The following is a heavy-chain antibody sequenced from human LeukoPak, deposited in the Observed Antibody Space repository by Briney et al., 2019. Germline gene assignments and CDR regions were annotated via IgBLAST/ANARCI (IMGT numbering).Heavy chain of an antibody. V-gene: IGHV1-2*02. CDR1: GYTLTGYY. D-gene: IGHD6-6*01. CDR2: INPNSGGT. Sequence: ASVKVSCKASGYTLTGYYMHWVRQAPGQGLEWMGWINPNSGGTNYAQKFQGRVTMTRDTSISTAYMELSRLRSDDTAVYYCARGSIAARTFDYWGQGTLVTVSS. J-gene: IGHJ4*02. CDR3: ARGSIAARTFDY.